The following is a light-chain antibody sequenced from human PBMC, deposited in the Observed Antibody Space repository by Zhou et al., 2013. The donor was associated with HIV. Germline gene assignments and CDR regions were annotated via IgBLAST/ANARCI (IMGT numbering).Light chain of an antibody. CDR2: GAS. CDR3: QQYGSSPYT. CDR1: QSVSSSF. Sequence: EIVLTQSPGTLSLSPGERATLSCRASQSVSSSFLAWYQQRPGQAPGLLIYGASSRATGIPDRFSGSGSGTDFTLTISRLEPEDFAVYYCQQYGSSPYTFGQGTKRGDQT. J-gene: IGKJ2*01. V-gene: IGKV3-20*01.